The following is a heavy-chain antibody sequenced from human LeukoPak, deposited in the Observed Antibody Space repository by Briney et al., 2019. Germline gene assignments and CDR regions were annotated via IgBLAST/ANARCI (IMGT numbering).Heavy chain of an antibody. CDR3: VRLRWELLAPYFDH. CDR2: IYHSGST. D-gene: IGHD1-26*01. CDR1: TDSTNTYY. Sequence: KPSETLSLTCSVSTDSTNTYYWSWIRQSPGKGLQWIGHIYHSGSTDYNPSFKSRVTISIDMSKREFSLKLTSVTVADTAMYYCVRLRWELLAPYFDHWRQAAFVIVSS. J-gene: IGHJ4*02. V-gene: IGHV4-59*01.